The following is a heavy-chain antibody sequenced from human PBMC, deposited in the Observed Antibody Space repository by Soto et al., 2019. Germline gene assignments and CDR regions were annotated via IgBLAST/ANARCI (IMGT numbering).Heavy chain of an antibody. CDR3: ARGVRRRGIVVVPAAISDY. Sequence: QVQLVQSGAEVKKPGASVKVSCKASGYTFTSYDINWVRQATGQGLEWMGWMNPNSGNTGYAQKFQGRVTMTRNTSISTAYMELSSLRSDDTAVYYCARGVRRRGIVVVPAAISDYWGQGTLVTVSS. V-gene: IGHV1-8*01. J-gene: IGHJ4*02. D-gene: IGHD2-2*01. CDR2: MNPNSGNT. CDR1: GYTFTSYD.